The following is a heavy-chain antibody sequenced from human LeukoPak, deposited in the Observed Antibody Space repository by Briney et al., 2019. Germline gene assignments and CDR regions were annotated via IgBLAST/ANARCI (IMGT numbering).Heavy chain of an antibody. V-gene: IGHV4-34*01. D-gene: IGHD3-3*01. CDR1: GGSFSGYY. J-gene: IGHJ3*02. CDR3: ARLYDFWSGNRAFDI. CDR2: INHSGST. Sequence: PSGTLSLTCAVYGGSFSGYYWSWIRQPPGKGLEWIGEINHSGSTNYNPSLKSRVTISVDTSKNQFSLKLSSVTAADTAVYYCARLYDFWSGNRAFDIWSQGTMVTVSS.